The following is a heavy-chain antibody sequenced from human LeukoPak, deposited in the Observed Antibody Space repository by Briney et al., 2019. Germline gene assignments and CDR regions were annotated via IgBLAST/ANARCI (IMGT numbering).Heavy chain of an antibody. CDR1: GFTFSSYG. CDR2: ISGSGDNT. CDR3: ARAYGSGSYYNSFSYYYYYMDV. Sequence: GGSLRLSCAASGFTFSSYGMSWVRQAPGRGLEWVAAISGSGDNTYYADSVKGRFTISRDNSKGTLHLQMNSLRSDDTAVYYCARAYGSGSYYNSFSYYYYYMDVWGKGTTVTISS. J-gene: IGHJ6*03. V-gene: IGHV3-23*01. D-gene: IGHD3-10*01.